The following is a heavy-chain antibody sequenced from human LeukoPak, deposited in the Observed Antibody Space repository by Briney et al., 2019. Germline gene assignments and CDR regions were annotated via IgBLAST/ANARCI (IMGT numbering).Heavy chain of an antibody. CDR1: GFTFSSYS. V-gene: IGHV3-21*01. D-gene: IGHD1-1*01. Sequence: GGSLRLSCAASGFTFSSYSMNWVRQAPGKGLEWVSSISSSSSYIYYADSVKGRFTISRDNSKNTLYLQMNSLRAEDTAVYYCARVDGSTDAFEIWGQGTMVTVSS. J-gene: IGHJ3*02. CDR3: ARVDGSTDAFEI. CDR2: ISSSSSYI.